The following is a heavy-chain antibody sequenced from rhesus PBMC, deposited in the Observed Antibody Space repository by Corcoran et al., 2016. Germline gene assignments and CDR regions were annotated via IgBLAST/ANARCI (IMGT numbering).Heavy chain of an antibody. Sequence: QVQLQESGPGLVKPSETLSLTCAVSGGSFSSSCWSWIRQPPGKGLEWIGEINGKSGSTNYNPSLKSRVTISKDASKNQFSLKRSSVTAADTAVYYCARWGRWGQGVLVTVSS. J-gene: IGHJ4*01. CDR2: INGKSGST. V-gene: IGHV4-80*01. CDR1: GGSFSSSC. CDR3: ARWGR.